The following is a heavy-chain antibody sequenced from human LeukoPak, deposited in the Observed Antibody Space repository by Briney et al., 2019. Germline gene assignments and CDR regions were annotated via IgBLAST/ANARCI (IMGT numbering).Heavy chain of an antibody. V-gene: IGHV3-23*01. J-gene: IGHJ4*02. CDR1: GFTFSTFA. CDR2: IFPSGGEI. D-gene: IGHD5-18*01. Sequence: PGGSLRLSCEASGFTFSTFAMIWVRQPPGKGLEWVSSIFPSGGEIHYADSVRGRFTISRDNSKSTLSLQMNSLRAEDTAVYYCAVFDRGDTVHIDYWGQGTLVTVSS. CDR3: AVFDRGDTVHIDY.